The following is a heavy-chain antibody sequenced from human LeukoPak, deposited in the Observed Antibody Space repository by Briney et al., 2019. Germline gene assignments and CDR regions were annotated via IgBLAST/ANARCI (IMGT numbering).Heavy chain of an antibody. CDR3: AREKYSSGWCDY. V-gene: IGHV4-31*03. J-gene: IGHJ4*02. Sequence: PSQTLSLTCTVSGGSISSGGYYWSWIRQHPGKGLEWIGYIYYSGSTYYNPSLKSRVTISVDTSKNQFSLKLSSVTAADTAVYYCAREKYSSGWCDYWGQGTLVTVSS. CDR2: IYYSGST. D-gene: IGHD6-19*01. CDR1: GGSISSGGYY.